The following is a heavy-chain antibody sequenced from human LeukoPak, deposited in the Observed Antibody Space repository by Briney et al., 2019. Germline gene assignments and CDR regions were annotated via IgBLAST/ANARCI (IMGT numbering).Heavy chain of an antibody. CDR2: MNPNTGRT. V-gene: IGHV1-8*01. CDR1: RYTFTSYD. CDR3: ARLSKPPAYYTLGGYYSLGY. Sequence: ASVKVSCKASRYTFTSYDINWVREAAGQGLEWMGWMNPNTGRTGYAQKFQGRITMTRDTSINTAYMELTNLRSEATAIYYCARLSKPPAYYTLGGYYSLGYWGQGTPVTSPQ. J-gene: IGHJ4*02. D-gene: IGHD3-22*01.